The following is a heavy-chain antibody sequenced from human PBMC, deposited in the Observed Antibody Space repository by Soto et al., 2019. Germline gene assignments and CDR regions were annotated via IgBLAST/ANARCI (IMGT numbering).Heavy chain of an antibody. CDR1: GYTFTGYY. Sequence: ASVKVSCKASGYTFTGYYMHWVRQAPGQGLEWMGWINPNSGGTNYAQKFQGRVTMTRDTSISTAYMELSRLRSDDTAVYYCARGRDHVWIVPAASIDYWGQGTLVTSPQ. CDR3: ARGRDHVWIVPAASIDY. J-gene: IGHJ4*02. D-gene: IGHD2-2*01. V-gene: IGHV1-2*02. CDR2: INPNSGGT.